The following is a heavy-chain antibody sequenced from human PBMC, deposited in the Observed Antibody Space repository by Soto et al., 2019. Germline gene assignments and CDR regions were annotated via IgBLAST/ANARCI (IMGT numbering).Heavy chain of an antibody. CDR1: GFTFSTYA. CDR3: AKGLYGDWYFDH. J-gene: IGHJ4*02. Sequence: EVQMLESGGGLVQPGGSLRLSCAASGFTFSTYAMSWVRQAPGKGLEWVSAVSGGGGSTYYADSVKGRFTISRDNSKNTLYLQMNSLRAEDPAVYYCAKGLYGDWYFDHWGQGTLVTVSS. CDR2: VSGGGGST. V-gene: IGHV3-23*01. D-gene: IGHD4-17*01.